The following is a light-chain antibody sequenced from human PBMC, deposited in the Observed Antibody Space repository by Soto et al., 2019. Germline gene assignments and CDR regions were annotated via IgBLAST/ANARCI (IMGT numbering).Light chain of an antibody. V-gene: IGLV1-44*01. Sequence: QSVLTQPPSSSGTPGQRVTISCSGSSSNIGSNTVNWYQQLPGTAPKLLIYSNNQRPSGVPDRLSGSKSGTSASLASSGLQSEDEADYYCAAWDDSLNGVVFGGGTKLTVL. CDR1: SSNIGSNT. CDR3: AAWDDSLNGVV. CDR2: SNN. J-gene: IGLJ2*01.